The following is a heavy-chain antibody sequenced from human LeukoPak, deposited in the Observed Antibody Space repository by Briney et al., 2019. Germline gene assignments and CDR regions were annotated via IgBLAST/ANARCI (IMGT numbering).Heavy chain of an antibody. J-gene: IGHJ4*02. V-gene: IGHV3-23*01. CDR3: AKDEGDIVVVVAASAFDY. D-gene: IGHD2-15*01. Sequence: PGGSLRLSCAASGFTFSSFAMSWVPQAPGKGLEWVSAFSGSGGSTYYADSVKGRFTISRDNSKNTLYLQMNSLRAEDTAVYYCAKDEGDIVVVVAASAFDYWGQGTLVTVSS. CDR2: FSGSGGST. CDR1: GFTFSSFA.